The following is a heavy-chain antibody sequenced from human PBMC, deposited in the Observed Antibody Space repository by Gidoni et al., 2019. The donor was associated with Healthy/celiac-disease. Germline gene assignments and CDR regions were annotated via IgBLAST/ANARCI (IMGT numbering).Heavy chain of an antibody. CDR3: AREPSDSSGYYFENWYFDL. J-gene: IGHJ2*01. V-gene: IGHV4-38-2*02. Sequence: QVQLQESGPGLVKPSETLSLTCTVSGYSISSGYYWGWIRQPPGKGLEWIGSIYHSGSTYYNPSLKRRVTISVDTSKNQFSLKLSSVTAADTAVYYCAREPSDSSGYYFENWYFDLWGRGTLVTVSS. D-gene: IGHD3-22*01. CDR2: IYHSGST. CDR1: GYSISSGYY.